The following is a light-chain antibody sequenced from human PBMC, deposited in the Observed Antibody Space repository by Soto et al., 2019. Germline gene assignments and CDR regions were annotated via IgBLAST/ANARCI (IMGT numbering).Light chain of an antibody. V-gene: IGLV2-14*01. CDR2: EVS. Sequence: SALTQPASVSGSPGQSITISCTGTSSAVGGYNYVSWYQQHPGKAPKLMIYEVSNRLSGVSNRFSCSKYGSTVSPDISGLHADDQADYSSRYYTGSSTNVFGNGTEVAV. CDR3: RYYTGSSTNV. J-gene: IGLJ1*01. CDR1: SSAVGGYNY.